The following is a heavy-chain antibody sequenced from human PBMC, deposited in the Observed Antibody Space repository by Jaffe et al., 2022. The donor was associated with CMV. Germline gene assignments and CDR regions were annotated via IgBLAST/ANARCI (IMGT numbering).Heavy chain of an antibody. CDR3: ARHDCSRVSCSFDF. J-gene: IGHJ4*02. CDR2: FSFGRNT. D-gene: IGHD2-2*01. V-gene: IGHV4-39*01. CDR1: VVSISSSDFY. Sequence: QLQLQESGPGLVRPSETLSLTCSVSVVSISSSDFYWGWIRQPPGKRLEWIGSFSFGRNTPYNPSLKSRVTISGDRSKNQLSLRLSSVTASDTAMYYCARHDCSRVSCSFDFWGRGTLVTVSS.